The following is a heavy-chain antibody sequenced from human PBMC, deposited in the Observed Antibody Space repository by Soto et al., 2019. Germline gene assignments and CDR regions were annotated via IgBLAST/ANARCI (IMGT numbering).Heavy chain of an antibody. CDR1: GYMFSTYD. Sequence: QVQLVQSGAEVKKPRASVKVSCKASGYMFSTYDINWVRQAPGQGLGWMGWLKPHSGNTDYAQKFQGRVTMNRNTSINTAYMELSSLGSDDTAVYYCARDHRYNWNDEGWFDPWGQGTLVTVSS. D-gene: IGHD1-20*01. V-gene: IGHV1-8*01. CDR3: ARDHRYNWNDEGWFDP. CDR2: LKPHSGNT. J-gene: IGHJ5*02.